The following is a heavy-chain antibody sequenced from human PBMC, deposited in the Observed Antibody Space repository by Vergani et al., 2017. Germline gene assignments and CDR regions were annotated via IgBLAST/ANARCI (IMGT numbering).Heavy chain of an antibody. V-gene: IGHV1-69*01. J-gene: IGHJ5*02. D-gene: IGHD5-18*01. CDR3: ARDRGSKAQLWPTEGWFDP. Sequence: QVQLVQSGAEVKKPGSSVKVSCKASGGTFSSYAISWVRQTPGQGLEWMGGIIPSFGTANYAQKFQGRVTITADESTSTAYMELSSLRSDDTAVYYCARDRGSKAQLWPTEGWFDPWGQGTLVTVSS. CDR1: GGTFSSYA. CDR2: IIPSFGTA.